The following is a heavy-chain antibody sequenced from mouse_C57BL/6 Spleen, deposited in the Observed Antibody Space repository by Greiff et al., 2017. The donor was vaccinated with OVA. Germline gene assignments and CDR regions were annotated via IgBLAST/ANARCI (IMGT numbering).Heavy chain of an antibody. V-gene: IGHV3-6*01. CDR2: ISYEGSN. J-gene: IGHJ1*03. Sequence: ESGPGLVKPSQSLSLTCSVTGYSITSGYYWNWIRQFPGNKLEWMGYISYEGSNNYNPSLKNRISITRDTSKNQFFLKLNSVTTEDTATYYCAGDGYWYFDVWGTGTTVTVSS. D-gene: IGHD2-3*01. CDR1: GYSITSGYY. CDR3: AGDGYWYFDV.